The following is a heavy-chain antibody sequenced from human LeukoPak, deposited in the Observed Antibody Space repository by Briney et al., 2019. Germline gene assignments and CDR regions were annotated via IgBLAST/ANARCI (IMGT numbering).Heavy chain of an antibody. J-gene: IGHJ6*03. Sequence: SETLSLTCAVYGGSFSGYYWSWIRQPPGKGLEWIGEINHSGSTNYNPSLKSRVTISVDTSKNQFSLKLSSVTAADTAVYYCARGNYDFWSGYYRADYYYYMDVWGKGTTVTVSS. V-gene: IGHV4-34*01. CDR3: ARGNYDFWSGYYRADYYYYMDV. CDR1: GGSFSGYY. D-gene: IGHD3-3*01. CDR2: INHSGST.